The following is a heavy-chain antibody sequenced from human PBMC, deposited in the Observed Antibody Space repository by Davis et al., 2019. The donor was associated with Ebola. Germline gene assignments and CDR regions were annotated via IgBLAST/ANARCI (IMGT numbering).Heavy chain of an antibody. CDR3: ARLKIFGVVKNYYYGMDV. Sequence: GSLRLSCTVSGGSISSYYWSWIRQPPGKGLEWIGYIYYSGSTNYIPSLKSRVTISVDTSKNQFSLKLSSVTAADTAVYYCARLKIFGVVKNYYYGMDVWGQGTTVTVSS. D-gene: IGHD3-3*01. V-gene: IGHV4-59*12. J-gene: IGHJ6*02. CDR2: IYYSGST. CDR1: GGSISSYY.